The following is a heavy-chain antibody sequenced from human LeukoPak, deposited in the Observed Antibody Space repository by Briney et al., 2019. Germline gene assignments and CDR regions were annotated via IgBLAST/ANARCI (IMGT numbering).Heavy chain of an antibody. CDR1: GFTLSSNY. CDR2: IYSGGTT. Sequence: GGSLRLSCAASGFTLSSNYMSWVRQAPGKGLEWVSVIYSGGTTYYADSVKGRFTISRDNSKNTVYPQMNSLRAEGTAVYYCARVGYYNFWSGYLEDWGQGTLVTVSS. D-gene: IGHD3-3*01. V-gene: IGHV3-53*01. CDR3: ARVGYYNFWSGYLED. J-gene: IGHJ4*02.